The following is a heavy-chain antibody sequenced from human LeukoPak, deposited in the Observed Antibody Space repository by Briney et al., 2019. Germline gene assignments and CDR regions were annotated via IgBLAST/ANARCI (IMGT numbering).Heavy chain of an antibody. V-gene: IGHV4-39*01. D-gene: IGHD6-19*01. CDR2: IYYSGST. Sequence: PSETLSLTCTVSGGSISSSSYYWGWIRQPPGKGLEWIGSIYYSGSTYYNPSLKSRVTISVDTSKNQFSLKLSSVTAADTAVYYCAAKIAVEFDYWGQGTLVTVSS. J-gene: IGHJ4*02. CDR3: AAKIAVEFDY. CDR1: GGSISSSSYY.